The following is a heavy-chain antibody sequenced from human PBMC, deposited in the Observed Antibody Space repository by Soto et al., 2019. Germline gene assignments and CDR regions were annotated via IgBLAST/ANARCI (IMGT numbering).Heavy chain of an antibody. CDR1: GYTFTSYD. CDR3: ARGVVQDYVWGSYRYWDAFDI. CDR2: MNPNSGNT. J-gene: IGHJ3*02. Sequence: ASVKVSCKASGYTFTSYDINWVRQATGQGLEWMGWMNPNSGNTGYAQKFQGRVTMTRNTSISTAYMELSSLSSEDTAVYYCARGVVQDYVWGSYRYWDAFDIWGQGTMVTVSS. V-gene: IGHV1-8*01. D-gene: IGHD3-16*02.